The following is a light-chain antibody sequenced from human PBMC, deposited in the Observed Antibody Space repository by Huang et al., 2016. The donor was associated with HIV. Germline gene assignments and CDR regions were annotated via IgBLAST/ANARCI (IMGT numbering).Light chain of an antibody. CDR3: QHSDGLSPLT. J-gene: IGKJ4*01. V-gene: IGKV1-8*01. CDR1: QNIGTS. CDR2: DAS. Sequence: AIRMTQSPSSLSASTGDRVTITCRASQNIGTSLACYQQRPGRAPTLLIYDASTLQRLVPARFSGSGSRTVFTLNIGCLQVEDAAIYYCQHSDGLSPLTFGGGTKVDLK.